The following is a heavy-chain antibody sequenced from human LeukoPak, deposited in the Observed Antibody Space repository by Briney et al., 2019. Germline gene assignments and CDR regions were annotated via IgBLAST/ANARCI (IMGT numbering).Heavy chain of an antibody. CDR2: ISGSGGST. CDR1: GFTFSSYA. CDR3: ANRDGYNYAQEYYFDY. V-gene: IGHV3-23*01. Sequence: GGSLRLSCAASGFTFSSYAMSWVRQAPGKGLEWVSSISGSGGSTYYADCVKGRFTISRDNSKNTVYLQMNSLRAEDTAVYYCANRDGYNYAQEYYFDYWGQGTLVTVSS. D-gene: IGHD5-24*01. J-gene: IGHJ4*02.